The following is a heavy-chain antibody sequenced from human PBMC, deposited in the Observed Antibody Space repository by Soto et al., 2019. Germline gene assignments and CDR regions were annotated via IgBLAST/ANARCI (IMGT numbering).Heavy chain of an antibody. CDR3: ARVNSSSWYGLDNWIGCYGMDV. D-gene: IGHD6-13*01. Sequence: SETLSLTCTVSGGSISSYYLSWIRQPPGKGLECIGYIYYSGSTNYNPSLKSRVTISVDTSKNQFSLKLSSVTAADTAVYYCARVNSSSWYGLDNWIGCYGMDVWGQGATVTVYS. V-gene: IGHV4-59*12. CDR2: IYYSGST. CDR1: GGSISSYY. J-gene: IGHJ6*02.